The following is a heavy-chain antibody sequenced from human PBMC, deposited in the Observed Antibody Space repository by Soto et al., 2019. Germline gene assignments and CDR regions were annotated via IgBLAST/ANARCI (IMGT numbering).Heavy chain of an antibody. Sequence: QVQLVQSGAEVKKSGASVKVSCKASGYTFTSYYMHWVRQAPGQGLEWMGIINPSGGSTSYAQKFRGRVTRTRDTSTSTVYMGLSSLRSEDTAVYYCARIPQGWREFDYWGQGPLVPVSS. CDR1: GYTFTSYY. CDR3: ARIPQGWREFDY. V-gene: IGHV1-46*01. J-gene: IGHJ4*02. D-gene: IGHD2-15*01. CDR2: INPSGGST.